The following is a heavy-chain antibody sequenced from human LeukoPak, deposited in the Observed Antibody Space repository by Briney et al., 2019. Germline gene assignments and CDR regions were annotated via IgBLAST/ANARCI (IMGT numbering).Heavy chain of an antibody. V-gene: IGHV3-7*01. D-gene: IGHD3-10*01. J-gene: IGHJ4*02. CDR2: IKEDGREK. CDR3: ARVGWFGELTRHPGGDS. CDR1: GFTFGSYW. Sequence: GGSLRLSCAASGFTFGSYWMSWVRQAPGKGLEWVANIKEDGREKNYVDSVKGRFTISRDNGKDSLYMQMNSLRAEDTAVYYCARVGWFGELTRHPGGDSWGQGTLVTVSS.